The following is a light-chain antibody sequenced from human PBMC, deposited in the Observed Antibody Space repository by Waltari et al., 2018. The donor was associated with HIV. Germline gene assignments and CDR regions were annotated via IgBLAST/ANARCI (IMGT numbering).Light chain of an antibody. V-gene: IGLV2-14*03. CDR1: SRDIGAYEY. CDR3: SSYTTTNTII. J-gene: IGLJ2*01. Sequence: QSALTQPASVSGSPGQSITIPSTGTSRDIGAYEYASWYRQHPDKAPQLLIYDVFYRPSGVSHRFSGSKSGNTASLTISGLQAEDEAVYSCSSYTTTNTIIFGGGTKLTVL. CDR2: DVF.